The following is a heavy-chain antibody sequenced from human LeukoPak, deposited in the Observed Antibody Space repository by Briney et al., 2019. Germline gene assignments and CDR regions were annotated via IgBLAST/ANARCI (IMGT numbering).Heavy chain of an antibody. CDR1: GFTFNRCW. Sequence: GGSLRLSCVVSGFTFNRCWMNWVRQAPGKGLEWVAHINPDGRDTYYVDSVKGRFTISRDNAQNSMYLQMNSLRVEDTAVDYCTSWGDTTAEYFQRWGQGTLVTVSS. CDR3: TSWGDTTAEYFQR. CDR2: INPDGRDT. D-gene: IGHD2-21*02. J-gene: IGHJ1*01. V-gene: IGHV3-7*01.